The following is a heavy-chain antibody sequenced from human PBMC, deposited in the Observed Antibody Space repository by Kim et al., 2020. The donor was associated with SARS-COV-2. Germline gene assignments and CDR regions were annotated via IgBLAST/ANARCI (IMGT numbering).Heavy chain of an antibody. Sequence: SQTPSLTCAISGDSVSSNSAAWNWIRQPPWRGLGWLGRTYYRSKWYNDYAVSVKSRITINPDTSKNQFTLQLNSVTPEDTAVYYCARERCFGESAPDAFDIWGQGTMVTVSS. CDR2: TYYRSKWYN. CDR1: GDSVSSNSAA. V-gene: IGHV6-1*01. D-gene: IGHD3-10*01. CDR3: ARERCFGESAPDAFDI. J-gene: IGHJ3*02.